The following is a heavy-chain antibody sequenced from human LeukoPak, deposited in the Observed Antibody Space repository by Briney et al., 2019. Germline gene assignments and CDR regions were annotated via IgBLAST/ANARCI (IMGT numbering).Heavy chain of an antibody. D-gene: IGHD5-18*01. Sequence: PSETLSLTCTVSGGSISSYYWSWIRQPPGKGLEWIGYIYYSGSTNYNPSLKSRVTISVDTSKNQFSLKLSSVTAADTAVYYCARDCGYSYGWNYYYYGMDVWGQGTTVTVSS. J-gene: IGHJ6*02. CDR2: IYYSGST. CDR3: ARDCGYSYGWNYYYYGMDV. V-gene: IGHV4-59*01. CDR1: GGSISSYY.